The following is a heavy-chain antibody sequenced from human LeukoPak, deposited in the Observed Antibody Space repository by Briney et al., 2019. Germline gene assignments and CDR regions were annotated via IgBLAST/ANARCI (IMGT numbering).Heavy chain of an antibody. CDR2: ISSSSSYI. CDR3: ARDLLDRVVPAGIYYYYGMDV. V-gene: IGHV3-21*01. CDR1: GFTFSSYS. Sequence: PGGSLRLSCAASGFTFSSYSMNWVRQAPGKGLEWVSSISSSSSYIYYADSVKGQFTISRDNAKNSLYLQMNSLRAEDTAVYYCARDLLDRVVPAGIYYYYGMDVWGQGTTVTVSS. D-gene: IGHD2-2*01. J-gene: IGHJ6*02.